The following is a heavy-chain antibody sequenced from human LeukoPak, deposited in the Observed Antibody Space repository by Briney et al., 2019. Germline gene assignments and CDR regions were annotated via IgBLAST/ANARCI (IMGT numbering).Heavy chain of an antibody. CDR3: ARDDYYGSGSYYGYYYYGMDV. D-gene: IGHD3-10*01. J-gene: IGHJ6*04. CDR2: IKQDGSEK. V-gene: IGHV3-7*03. CDR1: GFTFSSYW. Sequence: GGSLRLSCAASGFTFSSYWVSWVRQAPGKGLEWVANIKQDGSEKYFVDSVKGRFTISRDNAKNSLYLQMNSLRAEDTAVYYCARDDYYGSGSYYGYYYYGMDVWGKGTTVTVSS.